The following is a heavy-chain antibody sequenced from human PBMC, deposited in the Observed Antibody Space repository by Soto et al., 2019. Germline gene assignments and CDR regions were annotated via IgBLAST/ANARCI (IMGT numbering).Heavy chain of an antibody. CDR3: ARRPGGLNHKISSPYY. V-gene: IGHV4-4*02. Sequence: PSETLSLTCAVSGVSINSDAWWAWVRQPPGKGLEWIGEIFYSGSYKCNPSLRTRVTISADKAKNQFSLNLHSVTAADTAVYYCARRPGGLNHKISSPYYWGPGTLVTVSS. D-gene: IGHD3-16*01. J-gene: IGHJ4*02. CDR2: IFYSGSY. CDR1: GVSINSDAW.